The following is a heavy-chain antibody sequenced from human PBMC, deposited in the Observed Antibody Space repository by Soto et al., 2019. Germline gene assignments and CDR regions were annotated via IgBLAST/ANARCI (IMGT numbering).Heavy chain of an antibody. CDR1: GFTFSSYA. Sequence: EVQLLESGGGLVQPGGSLRLSCAASGFTFSSYAMSWVRQAPGKGLEWVSAISGSGGSTYYADSVKGRFTISRDNSKNTLYLQRNSLRAEDTAVYYCAKALWFGDTSTDYWGQGTLVTVSS. CDR3: AKALWFGDTSTDY. D-gene: IGHD3-10*01. CDR2: ISGSGGST. V-gene: IGHV3-23*01. J-gene: IGHJ4*02.